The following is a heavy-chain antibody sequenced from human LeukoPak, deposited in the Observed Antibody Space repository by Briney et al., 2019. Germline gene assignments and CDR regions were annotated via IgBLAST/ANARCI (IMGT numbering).Heavy chain of an antibody. CDR1: GYTFTGYY. J-gene: IGHJ6*03. D-gene: IGHD3-16*01. Sequence: ASVKVSCKASGYTFTGYYMHWVRQAPGQGLEWMGRIIPIFGTPNYAQRFQGRVTITADIVSSTAYMEVNNLTSEDTAVYFCAKQGALRQDYYMDVWGNGTTVTVSS. CDR2: IIPIFGTP. V-gene: IGHV1-69*06. CDR3: AKQGALRQDYYMDV.